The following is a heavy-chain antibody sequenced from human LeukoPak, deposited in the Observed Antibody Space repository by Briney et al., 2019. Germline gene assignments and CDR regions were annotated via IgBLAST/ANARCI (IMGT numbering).Heavy chain of an antibody. CDR1: GYIFSNYG. Sequence: ASVKVSCKASGYIFSNYGITWVRQAPGQGLEWMGWISAYIGNTNHAQNLQGRVTMTRDTSTSTAYMELRRQRSGLTAAYYGARGCSRFGESTDAFDIWGQGTMVTVSS. CDR2: ISAYIGNT. CDR3: ARGCSRFGESTDAFDI. D-gene: IGHD3-10*01. V-gene: IGHV1-18*01. J-gene: IGHJ3*02.